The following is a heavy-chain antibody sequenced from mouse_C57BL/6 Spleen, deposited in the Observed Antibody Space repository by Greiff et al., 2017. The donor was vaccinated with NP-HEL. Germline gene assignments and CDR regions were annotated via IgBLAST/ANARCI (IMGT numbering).Heavy chain of an antibody. J-gene: IGHJ2*01. CDR3: ARVSNYVGDY. Sequence: EVQVVESGPGLVKPSQSLSLTCSVTGYSITSGYSWNWIRQFPGNKLEWMGYISYDGSNNYNPSLNNRISITRDTSKNQFFLKLNSVTTEDTATYYCARVSNYVGDYWGKGTTLTVS. V-gene: IGHV3-6*01. CDR2: ISYDGSN. D-gene: IGHD2-5*01. CDR1: GYSITSGYS.